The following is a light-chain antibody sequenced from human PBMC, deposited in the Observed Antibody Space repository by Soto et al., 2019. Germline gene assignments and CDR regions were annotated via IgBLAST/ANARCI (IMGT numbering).Light chain of an antibody. J-gene: IGLJ2*01. CDR1: SSDVGGHNF. Sequence: QSVLTQPASVSGSPGQSITISCTGASSDVGGHNFVSWYQHHPGKAPQLMIYEVNNRPSGISDRFSGSKSGNTASLTISGLQAEDEADYYCSSYTNSRSVIFGGGTKLTVL. V-gene: IGLV2-14*01. CDR3: SSYTNSRSVI. CDR2: EVN.